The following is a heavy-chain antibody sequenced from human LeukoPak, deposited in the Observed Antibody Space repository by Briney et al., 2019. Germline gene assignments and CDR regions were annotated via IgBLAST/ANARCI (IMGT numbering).Heavy chain of an antibody. V-gene: IGHV4-38-2*01. J-gene: IGHJ4*02. CDR3: ARPTDYGSGSYYNVYPFDY. CDR1: GYSISSGYY. D-gene: IGHD3-10*01. CDR2: ISHSGTA. Sequence: SETLSLTCAVSGYSISSGYYWGWIRQSPGKGLEWIGTISHSGTAYYNPSVKSRVTISVDKLKNQFSLKLSSVTAADTAVYYCARPTDYGSGSYYNVYPFDYWGQGTLVTVSS.